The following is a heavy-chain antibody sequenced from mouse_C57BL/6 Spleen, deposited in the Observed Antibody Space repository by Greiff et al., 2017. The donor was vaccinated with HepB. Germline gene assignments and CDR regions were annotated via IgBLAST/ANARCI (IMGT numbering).Heavy chain of an antibody. Sequence: DVKLVESEGGLVQPGSSMKLSCTASGFTFSDYYMAWVRQVPEKGLEWVANINYDGSSTYYLDSLKSRFIISRDNAKNILYLQMSSLKSEDTATYYCARSSYDDDGDNYFDYWGQGTTLTVSS. D-gene: IGHD2-4*01. CDR2: INYDGSST. V-gene: IGHV5-16*01. J-gene: IGHJ2*01. CDR3: ARSSYDDDGDNYFDY. CDR1: GFTFSDYY.